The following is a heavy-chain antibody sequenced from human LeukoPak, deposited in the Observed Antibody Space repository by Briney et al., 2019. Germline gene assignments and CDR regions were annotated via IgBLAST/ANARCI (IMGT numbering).Heavy chain of an antibody. D-gene: IGHD6-19*01. CDR1: GFTFSTYW. J-gene: IGHJ4*02. Sequence: GGSLRLSCVASGFTFSTYWMHWVRQAPGKGLVWVSRISYDGSSTNYADSVKGRFSISRDNAKNTVYLQMNSLRAEDTAVYYCARYAAVAGIYFDSWGQGTLVTVSS. CDR2: ISYDGSST. CDR3: ARYAAVAGIYFDS. V-gene: IGHV3-74*01.